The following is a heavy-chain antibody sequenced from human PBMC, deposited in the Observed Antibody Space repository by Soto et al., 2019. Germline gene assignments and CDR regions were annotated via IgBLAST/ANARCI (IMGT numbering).Heavy chain of an antibody. J-gene: IGHJ4*02. CDR1: GFTFTNYW. CDR2: IKQDGSDK. V-gene: IGHV3-7*03. CDR3: ITTTRDTPSDY. Sequence: EVQLVESGGDLVQPGGSLRLSCVASGFTFTNYWMTWVRQVPGKGLEWVANIKQDGSDKQYVDSVQGRFSISRDNAKNSAYLQMNSLRVEDTAVYYCITTTRDTPSDYWGQGTLVTVSS. D-gene: IGHD1-1*01.